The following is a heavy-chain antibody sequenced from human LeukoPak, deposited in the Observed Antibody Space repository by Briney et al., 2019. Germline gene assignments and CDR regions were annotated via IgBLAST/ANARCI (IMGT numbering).Heavy chain of an antibody. V-gene: IGHV4-4*07. J-gene: IGHJ2*01. D-gene: IGHD5-18*01. Sequence: SETLSLTCTVSGGSISSYYWSWIRQPAGKGLEWIGRIYTSGSTNYNPSLKRRVTMSVDTSKNQFSLKLSSVTAADTAVYYCARESDTAMVNWYFDLWGRGTLVTVSS. CDR2: IYTSGST. CDR1: GGSISSYY. CDR3: ARESDTAMVNWYFDL.